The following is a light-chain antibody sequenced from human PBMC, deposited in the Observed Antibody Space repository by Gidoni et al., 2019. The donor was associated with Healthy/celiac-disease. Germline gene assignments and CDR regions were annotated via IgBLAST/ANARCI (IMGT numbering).Light chain of an antibody. CDR2: SNN. J-gene: IGLJ1*01. CDR1: SSNIGSNT. CDR3: AAWDDSLNGFYV. V-gene: IGLV1-44*01. Sequence: QSVLTQPPSASGTLGPRVTISCSGSSSNIGSNTVNWYQQLPGTAPKLLIYSNNQRPSGVPDRFSGSKSGTSASLAISGLQSEDEADYYCAAWDDSLNGFYVFGTGTKVTVL.